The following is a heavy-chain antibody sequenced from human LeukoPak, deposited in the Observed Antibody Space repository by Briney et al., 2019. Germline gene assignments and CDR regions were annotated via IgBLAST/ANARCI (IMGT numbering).Heavy chain of an antibody. CDR1: GFPFNSYG. CDR3: AITVGLDIAMAHGSE. D-gene: IGHD5-18*01. Sequence: GSLRLPFAAPGFPFNSYGLHWVRQAPGKGREGVAFIRYDGSNKYYADSVKGRFTISRDNSKNTLYLQMNSLRAEDTAVYYCAITVGLDIAMAHGSEWGQGTLVTVSS. J-gene: IGHJ4*02. V-gene: IGHV3-30*02. CDR2: IRYDGSNK.